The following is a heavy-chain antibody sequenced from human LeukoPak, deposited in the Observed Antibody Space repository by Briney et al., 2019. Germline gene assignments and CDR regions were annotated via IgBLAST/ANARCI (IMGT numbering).Heavy chain of an antibody. CDR3: ARGPGPIAGAKNPFDI. J-gene: IGHJ3*02. CDR1: GFTVSSNY. CDR2: ISYDGSNK. Sequence: GGSLRLSCAASGFTVSSNYMSWVRQAPGKGLEWVAVISYDGSNKYYADSVKGRFTISGDKSKNTLYLQMNSLRPEDTAVYYCARGPGPIAGAKNPFDIWGQGTMVTVSS. D-gene: IGHD1-26*01. V-gene: IGHV3-30*01.